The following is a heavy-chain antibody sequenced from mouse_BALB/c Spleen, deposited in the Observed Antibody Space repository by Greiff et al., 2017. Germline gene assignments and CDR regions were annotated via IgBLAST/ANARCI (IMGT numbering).Heavy chain of an antibody. J-gene: IGHJ2*01. CDR1: GFNIKDTY. Sequence: EVQRVESGAELVKPGASVKLSCTASGFNIKDTYMHWVKQRPEQGLEWIGRIDPANGNTKYDPKFQGKATITADTSSNTAYLQLSSLTSEDTAVYYCARRLLLDYWGQGTTLTVSS. D-gene: IGHD2-3*01. CDR3: ARRLLLDY. CDR2: IDPANGNT. V-gene: IGHV14-3*02.